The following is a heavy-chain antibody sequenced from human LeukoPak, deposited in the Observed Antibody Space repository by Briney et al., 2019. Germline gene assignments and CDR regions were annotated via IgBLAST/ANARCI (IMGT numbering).Heavy chain of an antibody. V-gene: IGHV4-34*01. CDR3: AKSNGYGLVDI. J-gene: IGHJ3*02. Sequence: SETLSLTCAVYGGSFSGYYWSWIRQPPGKGLEWIGEINHSGSTNYSPSLRSRVTISLDTSRNQFSLKLNSATAADTAVYYCAKSNGYGLVDIWGQGTMVTVSS. CDR1: GGSFSGYY. D-gene: IGHD3-10*01. CDR2: INHSGST.